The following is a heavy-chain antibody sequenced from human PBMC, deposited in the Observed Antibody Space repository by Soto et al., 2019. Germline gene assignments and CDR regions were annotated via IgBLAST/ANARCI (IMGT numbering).Heavy chain of an antibody. Sequence: SETLSLTCAVYGGSFSGYYWSWIRQPPGKGLDWIGEINHSGSTNYHPSLKSRVTISIDTSKNQFSLKVSSVTAADTAVYFCARVTIFGVVDYWGQGTLVTVS. D-gene: IGHD3-3*01. J-gene: IGHJ4*02. CDR3: ARVTIFGVVDY. V-gene: IGHV4-34*01. CDR2: INHSGST. CDR1: GGSFSGYY.